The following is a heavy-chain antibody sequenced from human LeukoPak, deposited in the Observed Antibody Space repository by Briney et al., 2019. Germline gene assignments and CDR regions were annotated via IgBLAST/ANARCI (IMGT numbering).Heavy chain of an antibody. J-gene: IGHJ5*02. Sequence: SETLSLTCAVSGGSFSGYYWSWIRQPPGKGLEWIGEINHSGSTNYNPSLKSRVTISVDTSKNQFSLKLSSVTAADTAVYYCARILGHGFCMYRQDWFDPWGQGTLVTVSS. CDR3: ARILGHGFCMYRQDWFDP. CDR2: INHSGST. D-gene: IGHD3-3*01. V-gene: IGHV4-34*01. CDR1: GGSFSGYY.